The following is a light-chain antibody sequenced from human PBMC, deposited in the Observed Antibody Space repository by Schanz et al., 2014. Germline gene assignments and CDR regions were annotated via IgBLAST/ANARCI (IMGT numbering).Light chain of an antibody. CDR3: QQYNTYSYT. J-gene: IGKJ2*01. V-gene: IGKV1-39*01. CDR1: QSISSY. CDR2: AAS. Sequence: DIQMTQSPSSLSASVGDRVTITCRASQSISSYLNWYQHKPGNAPKLLIYAASSLQSGVPSRFSGSGSGTEFTLTVTSLQPDDFATYYCQQYNTYSYTFGQGTKLEI.